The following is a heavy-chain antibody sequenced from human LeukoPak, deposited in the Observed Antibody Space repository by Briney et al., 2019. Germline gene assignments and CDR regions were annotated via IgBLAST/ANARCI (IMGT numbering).Heavy chain of an antibody. J-gene: IGHJ4*02. CDR3: AKVGDYYDSSGYLAADY. Sequence: PGGSLRLSCAASGFAFSSFWMSWVRQVPGKGLEWVANINQDGREKNYVDSVKGRFTISRDNSKNTLYLQMNSLRAEDTAMYYCAKVGDYYDSSGYLAADYWGQGTLVTVSS. V-gene: IGHV3-7*01. CDR1: GFAFSSFW. CDR2: INQDGREK. D-gene: IGHD3-22*01.